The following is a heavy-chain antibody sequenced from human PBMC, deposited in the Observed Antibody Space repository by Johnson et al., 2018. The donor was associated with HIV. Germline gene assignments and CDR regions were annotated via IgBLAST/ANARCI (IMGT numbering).Heavy chain of an antibody. V-gene: IGHV3-23*04. CDR3: VRDLYCVDGLCRTDAFDI. CDR1: GFSLSPYA. CDR2: ISGAGGTT. Sequence: VQLVESGGGLVQPGGSLRLSCVASGFSLSPYAMTWVRQGLGKGLEWVSTISGAGGTTYYADSVKGRFIISRDIFRNTLYLDMNSLRAEDTAVYFCVRDLYCVDGLCRTDAFDIWGQGTMVIVSS. J-gene: IGHJ3*02. D-gene: IGHD2-8*01.